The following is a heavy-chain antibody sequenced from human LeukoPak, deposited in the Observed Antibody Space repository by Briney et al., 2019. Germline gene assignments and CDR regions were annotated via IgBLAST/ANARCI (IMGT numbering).Heavy chain of an antibody. V-gene: IGHV3-7*01. J-gene: IGHJ4*02. CDR1: GYTFTGYY. Sequence: SCKASGYTFTGYYMHWVRQAPGKGLEWVANIKQDGSEKYYVDSVKGRFTISRDNAKNSLYLQMNSLRAEDTAVYYCARDGRYFDWSFDYWGQGTLVTVSS. CDR2: IKQDGSEK. D-gene: IGHD3-9*01. CDR3: ARDGRYFDWSFDY.